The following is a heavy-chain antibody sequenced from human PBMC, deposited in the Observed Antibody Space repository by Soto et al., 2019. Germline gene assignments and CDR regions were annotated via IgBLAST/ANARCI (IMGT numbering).Heavy chain of an antibody. CDR3: ARARGVTTSLGYMDV. V-gene: IGHV4-34*01. Sequence: ETLSLTCAVYGGSFSGYYWSWIRQPPGKGLEWIGEINHSGSTNYNPSLKSRVTISVDTSKNQFSLKLSSVTAADTAVYYCARARGVTTSLGYMDVWGKGTTVTV. CDR1: GGSFSGYY. D-gene: IGHD4-17*01. J-gene: IGHJ6*03. CDR2: INHSGST.